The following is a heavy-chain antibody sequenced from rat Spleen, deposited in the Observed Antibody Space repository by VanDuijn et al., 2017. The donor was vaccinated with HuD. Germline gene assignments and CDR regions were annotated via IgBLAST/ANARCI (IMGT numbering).Heavy chain of an antibody. CDR2: IDGAGIT. J-gene: IGHJ2*01. V-gene: IGHV3-3*01. CDR1: DYSITSNY. Sequence: EVQLQESGPGLVKPSQSLSLTCSVTDYSITSNYWDWIRKFPGNKLEWMGYIDGAGITNYYPTLKSRISITRDTSKNQFFLQMKSVTTEDTATYYCASTYYGYTSFDYWGQGVMVTVSS. CDR3: ASTYYGYTSFDY. D-gene: IGHD1-9*01.